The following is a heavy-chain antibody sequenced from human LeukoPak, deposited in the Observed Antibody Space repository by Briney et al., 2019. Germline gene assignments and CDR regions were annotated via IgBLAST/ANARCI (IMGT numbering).Heavy chain of an antibody. Sequence: PSETLSLTCTVSGGSISSGSYYWSWIRQPAGKGLEWIGRIYTSGSTNYNPSLKSRVTISVDTSKNQFSLKLSSVTAADTAVYYCAREVRLVLNYYYYYMDVWGKGTTVTISS. V-gene: IGHV4-61*02. J-gene: IGHJ6*03. CDR1: GGSISSGSYY. CDR2: IYTSGST. D-gene: IGHD3-9*01. CDR3: AREVRLVLNYYYYYMDV.